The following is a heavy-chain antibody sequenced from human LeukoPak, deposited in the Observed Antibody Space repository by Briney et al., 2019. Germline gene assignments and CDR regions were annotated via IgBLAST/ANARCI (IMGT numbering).Heavy chain of an antibody. V-gene: IGHV1-18*01. Sequence: GASVKVSCKASGYTSTNYGISWVRQAPGQGLEWMGWISAHSGNTNYVQKFQDRVTMSTDTSTSTAYMELRSLRSDDTAVYYCARGEDYYGSGSFDYWGQGTLVTVSS. CDR1: GYTSTNYG. J-gene: IGHJ4*02. CDR2: ISAHSGNT. D-gene: IGHD3-10*01. CDR3: ARGEDYYGSGSFDY.